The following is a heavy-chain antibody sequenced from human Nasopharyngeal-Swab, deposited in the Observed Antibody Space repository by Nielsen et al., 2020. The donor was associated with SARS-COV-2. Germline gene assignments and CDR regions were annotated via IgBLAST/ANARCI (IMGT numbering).Heavy chain of an antibody. CDR3: ARDGTYSGSYRFNFGGNWFDP. V-gene: IGHV3-21*01. CDR2: ISSSSYI. Sequence: GESLKISCAASGFTFSSYSMNWVRQAPGKGLEWVSSISSSSYIYYADSVKGRFTISRDNAKNSLYLQMNSLRAEDTAVYYCARDGTYSGSYRFNFGGNWFDPWGQGTLVTVSS. D-gene: IGHD1-26*01. CDR1: GFTFSSYS. J-gene: IGHJ5*02.